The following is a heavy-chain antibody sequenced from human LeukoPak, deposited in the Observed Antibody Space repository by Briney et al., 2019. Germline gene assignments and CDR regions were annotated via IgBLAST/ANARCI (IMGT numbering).Heavy chain of an antibody. V-gene: IGHV4-59*08. J-gene: IGHJ4*02. D-gene: IGHD3-16*01. CDR1: GGSISGYY. CDR3: ARHYVFVIGGSSFDY. CDR2: IHYTGTT. Sequence: MASETLSLTCTVSGGSISGYYWSWIRQPPGKGLEWIGLIHYTGTTNYNPSLKGRVTISLDTSKNQFSLNLSSVTAADTAVYFCARHYVFVIGGSSFDYWGQGTLVTVSS.